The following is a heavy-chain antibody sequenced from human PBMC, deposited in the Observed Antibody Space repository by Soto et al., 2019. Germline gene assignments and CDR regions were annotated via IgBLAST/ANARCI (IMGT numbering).Heavy chain of an antibody. Sequence: QVQLQESGPGLVKPSQTLSLTCTVSGGSIRSGDYYWSWIRQPPGKGLEWIGYIYYSGSTYYNPSLKSRVTISVDTSKNQFSLKLSSVTAADTAVYYCARVVPMYYDFWSGYYDYWGQGTLVTVSS. CDR2: IYYSGST. V-gene: IGHV4-30-4*01. CDR1: GGSIRSGDYY. D-gene: IGHD3-3*01. J-gene: IGHJ4*02. CDR3: ARVVPMYYDFWSGYYDY.